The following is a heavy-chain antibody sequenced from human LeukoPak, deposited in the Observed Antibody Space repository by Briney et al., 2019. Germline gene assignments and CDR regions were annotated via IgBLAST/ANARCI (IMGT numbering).Heavy chain of an antibody. D-gene: IGHD6-19*01. Sequence: QPGRSLRLSCAASGFTFSSYVMHWVRQAPGKGLEWVALISNDGSSKYYADSVKGRFTISRDNSKNTLYLQMSSLRTEDTAVYYCARGGSDWYNGDYWGQGTLVAVSS. CDR1: GFTFSSYV. CDR2: ISNDGSSK. J-gene: IGHJ4*02. CDR3: ARGGSDWYNGDY. V-gene: IGHV3-30-3*01.